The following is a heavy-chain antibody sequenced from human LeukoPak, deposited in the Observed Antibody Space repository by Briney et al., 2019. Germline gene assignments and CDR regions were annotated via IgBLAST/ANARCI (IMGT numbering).Heavy chain of an antibody. CDR1: GYTFTSYG. CDR2: MSAYNGNT. D-gene: IGHD5-24*01. J-gene: IGHJ5*02. CDR3: ARDLRAGYNFT. V-gene: IGHV1-18*01. Sequence: GASVKVSCKASGYTFTSYGISWVRQAPGQGLEWRGWMSAYNGNTNYAQKFQGRVTITADESTSTAYMELSSLRSEDTAVYYCARDLRAGYNFTWDQETLLTVSS.